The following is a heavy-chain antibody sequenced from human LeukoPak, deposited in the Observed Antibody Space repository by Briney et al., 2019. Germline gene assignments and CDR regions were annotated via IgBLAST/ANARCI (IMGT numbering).Heavy chain of an antibody. V-gene: IGHV3-48*04. Sequence: GGSLRLSCAASGFTFSSYAMSWVRQAPGKGLEWVSYISSSGSTIYYADSVKGRFTISRDNAKNSLYLQMNSLRAEDTAVYYCARDASWYDILTGYYKLYYFDYWGQGTLVTVSS. J-gene: IGHJ4*02. CDR2: ISSSGSTI. CDR3: ARDASWYDILTGYYKLYYFDY. D-gene: IGHD3-9*01. CDR1: GFTFSSYA.